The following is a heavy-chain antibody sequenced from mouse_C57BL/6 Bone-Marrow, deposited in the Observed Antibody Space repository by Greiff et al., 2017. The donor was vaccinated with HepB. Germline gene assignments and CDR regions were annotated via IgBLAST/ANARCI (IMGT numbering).Heavy chain of an antibody. CDR1: GYSFTGYY. J-gene: IGHJ2*01. Sequence: EVQLVESGPELVKPGASVKISCKASGYSFTGYYMNWVKQSPEKSLEWIGEINPSTGGTTYNQKFKAKATLTVDKSSSTAYMQLKSLTSEDSAVYYCARWGYGSSYVEDYWGQGTTLTVSS. CDR2: INPSTGGT. V-gene: IGHV1-42*01. CDR3: ARWGYGSSYVEDY. D-gene: IGHD1-1*01.